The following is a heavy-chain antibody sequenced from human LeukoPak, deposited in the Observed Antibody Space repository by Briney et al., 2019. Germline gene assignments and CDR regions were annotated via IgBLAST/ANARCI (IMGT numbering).Heavy chain of an antibody. CDR2: IWYDGSNK. D-gene: IGHD6-19*01. J-gene: IGHJ4*02. Sequence: PGGSLRLSCAASGFTFSSYGMHWVRQAPGKGLEWVAVIWYDGSNKYYADSVKGRFTISRDNSKNTLYLQMNSLRAEDTAVYYCARVGSGGWYGGVDYWGQGTLVTVSS. CDR3: ARVGSGGWYGGVDY. CDR1: GFTFSSYG. V-gene: IGHV3-33*01.